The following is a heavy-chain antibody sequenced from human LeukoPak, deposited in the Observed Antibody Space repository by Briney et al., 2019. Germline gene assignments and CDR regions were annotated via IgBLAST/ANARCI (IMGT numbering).Heavy chain of an antibody. CDR3: AKDYYDSSGYQEPNYYYYYMDV. CDR1: GFTFSSYA. CDR2: ISGSGGST. Sequence: GGSLRLSCAASGFTFSSYAMSWVRQAPGKGLEWVSAISGSGGSTYYADSVKGRFTISRDNSKNTLYLQMNSLRAEDTAVYYCAKDYYDSSGYQEPNYYYYYMDVWGKGTTVTVSS. V-gene: IGHV3-23*01. D-gene: IGHD3-22*01. J-gene: IGHJ6*03.